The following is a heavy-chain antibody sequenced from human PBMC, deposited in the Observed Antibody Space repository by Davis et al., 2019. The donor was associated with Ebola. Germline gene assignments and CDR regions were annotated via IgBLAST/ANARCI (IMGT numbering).Heavy chain of an antibody. V-gene: IGHV3-9*01. Sequence: SLKISCAASGFTFDDYVMYWVRQAPGKGLERVSGISWNSGSIGYADSVKGRFTISRDSAKNSLFLQMDSLRVEDSGIYFCARSEGNWGALDDAFDMWGQGTVVTVSS. D-gene: IGHD1-26*01. CDR2: ISWNSGSI. CDR3: ARSEGNWGALDDAFDM. J-gene: IGHJ3*02. CDR1: GFTFDDYV.